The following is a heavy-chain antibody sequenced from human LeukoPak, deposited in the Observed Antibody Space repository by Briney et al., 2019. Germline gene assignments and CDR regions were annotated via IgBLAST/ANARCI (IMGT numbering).Heavy chain of an antibody. V-gene: IGHV3-23*01. CDR2: IVGSGDST. CDR1: GLTFSIYA. CDR3: AKDGVVTTVVGWYFDC. D-gene: IGHD3-3*01. Sequence: GGSLRLSCAPSGLTFSIYAMSWVRQAPGRGLEWVSTIVGSGDSTYYADSVKGRFTISRDNSKNTLYLQMNGLRAEDTAVYYCAKDGVVTTVVGWYFDCWGQGTLVTVSS. J-gene: IGHJ4*02.